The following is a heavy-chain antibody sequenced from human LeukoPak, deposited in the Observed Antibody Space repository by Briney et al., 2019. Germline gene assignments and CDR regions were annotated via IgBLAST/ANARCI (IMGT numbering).Heavy chain of an antibody. D-gene: IGHD1-26*01. CDR2: IYHSGST. Sequence: SETLSLTCTVSGYSISSGYYWDWIRQPPGKGLEWIGSIYHSGSTYYNPSLKSRVTISVDTSKNQFSLKLSSVTAADTAVYYCAREVEATPYYFDYWGQGTLVTVSS. CDR1: GYSISSGYY. CDR3: AREVEATPYYFDY. V-gene: IGHV4-38-2*02. J-gene: IGHJ4*02.